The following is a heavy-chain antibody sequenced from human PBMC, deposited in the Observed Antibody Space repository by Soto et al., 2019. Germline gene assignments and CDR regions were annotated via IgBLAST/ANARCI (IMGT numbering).Heavy chain of an antibody. CDR3: ARVPGLALLDY. J-gene: IGHJ4*02. Sequence: ASVKVSCKDSGYTFTGYYIHWVRQAPGQGREWVGWINPISGGTEYAQKFQGRVTMTRDTPISTAYMELSRLRSDDTAVYDCARVPGLALLDYWGQGTLVTVSS. D-gene: IGHD1-7*01. V-gene: IGHV1-2*02. CDR1: GYTFTGYY. CDR2: INPISGGT.